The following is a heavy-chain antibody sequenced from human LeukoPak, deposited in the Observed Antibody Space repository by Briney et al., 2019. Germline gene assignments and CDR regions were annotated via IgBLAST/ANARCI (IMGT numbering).Heavy chain of an antibody. V-gene: IGHV1-69*05. D-gene: IGHD2-2*01. J-gene: IGHJ5*02. Sequence: SVKVSCQASGGPFHNYAISWVRPAPGKGLEWMGGIIPIFGTANYAQKFQGRVTITTDESTSTAYMELSSLRSEDTAVYYCASLVVPAAADAGWFDPWGQGTLVTVSS. CDR3: ASLVVPAAADAGWFDP. CDR2: IIPIFGTA. CDR1: GGPFHNYA.